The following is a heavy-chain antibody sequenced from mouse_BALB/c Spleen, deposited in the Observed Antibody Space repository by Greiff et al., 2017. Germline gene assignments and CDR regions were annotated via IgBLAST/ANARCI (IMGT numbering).Heavy chain of an antibody. CDR2: ISSGGSYT. Sequence: EVMLVESGGDLVKPGGSLKLSCAASGFTFSSYGMSWVRQTPDKRLEWVATISSGGSYTYYPDSVKGRFTISRDNAKNTLFLQMTSLRSEDTAMYYCARGGYGWYFDVWGAGTTVTVSS. CDR3: ARGGYGWYFDV. CDR1: GFTFSSYG. V-gene: IGHV5-6*02. J-gene: IGHJ1*01. D-gene: IGHD2-2*01.